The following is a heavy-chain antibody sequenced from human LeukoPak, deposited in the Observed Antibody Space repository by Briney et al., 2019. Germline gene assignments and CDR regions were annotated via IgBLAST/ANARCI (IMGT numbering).Heavy chain of an antibody. CDR1: GFIFSKAW. CDR2: ISGSGGTT. V-gene: IGHV3-23*01. CDR3: AKTNDFWSGPRCYFDY. J-gene: IGHJ4*02. D-gene: IGHD3-3*01. Sequence: PGGSLRLSCAASGFIFSKAWVNWVRQAPGKGLEWVAAISGSGGTTYYADSEKGRFTISRDNSKNTLFLQVNSLRAEDTAVYYCAKTNDFWSGPRCYFDYWGQGTLVTVSS.